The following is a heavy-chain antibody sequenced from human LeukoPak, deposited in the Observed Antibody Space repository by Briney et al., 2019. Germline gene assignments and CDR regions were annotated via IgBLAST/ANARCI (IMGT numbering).Heavy chain of an antibody. Sequence: GGSLRLSXAASGFTFSSYGMHWVRQAPGKGLEWVAFIRYDGSNKYYADSVKGRFTISRDNSKNTLYLQMNSLRAEDTAVYYCAKACISGPFGGVMGYWGQGTLVTVSS. J-gene: IGHJ4*02. CDR3: AKACISGPFGGVMGY. CDR1: GFTFSSYG. D-gene: IGHD3-16*01. CDR2: IRYDGSNK. V-gene: IGHV3-30*02.